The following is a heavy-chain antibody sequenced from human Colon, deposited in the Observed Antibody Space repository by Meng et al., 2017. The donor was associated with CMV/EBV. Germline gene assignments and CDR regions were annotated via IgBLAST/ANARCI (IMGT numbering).Heavy chain of an antibody. J-gene: IGHJ4*02. CDR2: IYYSGTT. Sequence: FSGASLARVVFYWNWIRQHPGKGLEWIGYIYYSGTTYYNPSLKSRAVISLDTSKNQFSLKLTSVTAADTGLYFCARDSGYDAPFDNWGQGSLVTVSS. D-gene: IGHD5-12*01. CDR1: GASLARVVFY. V-gene: IGHV4-31*02. CDR3: ARDSGYDAPFDN.